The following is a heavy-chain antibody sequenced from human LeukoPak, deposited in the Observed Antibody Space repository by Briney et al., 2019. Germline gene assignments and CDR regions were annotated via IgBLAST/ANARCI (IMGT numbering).Heavy chain of an antibody. D-gene: IGHD1-26*01. CDR2: ISSSSSTI. CDR1: GFTFSSYA. V-gene: IGHV3-48*02. CDR3: AGFDYSGSYFLYYYYMDV. Sequence: PGGSLRLSCAASGFTFSSYAMSWVRQAPGKGLEWVSYISSSSSTIYYADSVKGRFTISRDNAKNSLYLQMNSLRDEDTAVYYCAGFDYSGSYFLYYYYMDVRGKGTTVTVSS. J-gene: IGHJ6*03.